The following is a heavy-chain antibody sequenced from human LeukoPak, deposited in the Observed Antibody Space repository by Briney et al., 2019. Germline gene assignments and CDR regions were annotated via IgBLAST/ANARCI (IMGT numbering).Heavy chain of an antibody. D-gene: IGHD6-19*01. CDR3: ARSGSSGWYFDY. CDR1: GFTFSSYE. V-gene: IGHV3-48*03. Sequence: GGSLRLSCAASGFTFSSYEMNWVRQAPGKGLEWVSYISSSGSTIYYADSVKGRFTISRDNAKNSLCLQMNSLRAEDTAVYYCARSGSSGWYFDYWGQGTLVTVSS. J-gene: IGHJ4*02. CDR2: ISSSGSTI.